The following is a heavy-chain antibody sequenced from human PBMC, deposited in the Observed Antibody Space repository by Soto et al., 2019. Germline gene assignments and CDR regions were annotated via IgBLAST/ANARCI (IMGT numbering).Heavy chain of an antibody. CDR1: DDSINSDKFY. CDR3: ARLEGLATISYYFDF. Sequence: HLQLQESGPGLVKPSETLSLMCSVSDDSINSDKFYWGWIRQPPGKGLEWIGSIYYRGNAYYNPSLRARHTISLDKSKRQSSLKLNSVTAADSAVYFCARLEGLATISYYFDFWGPGALVTVSS. V-gene: IGHV4-39*01. CDR2: IYYRGNA. J-gene: IGHJ4*02. D-gene: IGHD3-9*01.